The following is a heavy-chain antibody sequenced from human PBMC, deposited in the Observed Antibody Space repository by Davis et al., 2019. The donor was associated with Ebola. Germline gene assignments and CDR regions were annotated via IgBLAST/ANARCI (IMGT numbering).Heavy chain of an antibody. CDR1: GSTFSSYG. CDR3: ARDLPGGDWYFDL. D-gene: IGHD1-14*01. Sequence: GGSLRLSCAASGSTFSSYGMHWVRQAPGKGLEWVAVISYDGSNKYYADSVKGRFTISRDNSKNTLYLQMSSLRAEDTAVYYCARDLPGGDWYFDLWGRGTLVTVSS. CDR2: ISYDGSNK. V-gene: IGHV3-30*03. J-gene: IGHJ2*01.